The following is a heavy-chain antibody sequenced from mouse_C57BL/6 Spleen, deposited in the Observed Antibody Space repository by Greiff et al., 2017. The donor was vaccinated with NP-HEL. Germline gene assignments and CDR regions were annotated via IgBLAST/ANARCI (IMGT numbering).Heavy chain of an antibody. V-gene: IGHV5-17*01. CDR1: GFTFSDYG. D-gene: IGHD4-1*02. CDR3: ARPQLLWYFDV. J-gene: IGHJ1*03. Sequence: EVNVVDSGGGLVKPGGSLKLSCAASGFTFSDYGMHWVRQAPEKGLEWVAYISSGSSTIYYADTVKGRFTISRDNAKNTLFLQMTRLRSEDTAMYYCARPQLLWYFDVWGTGTTVTVSS. CDR2: ISSGSSTI.